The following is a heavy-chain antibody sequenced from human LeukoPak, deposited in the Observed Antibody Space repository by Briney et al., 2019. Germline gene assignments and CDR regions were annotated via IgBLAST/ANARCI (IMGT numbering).Heavy chain of an antibody. CDR3: ARRSSSGWDDAFDI. Sequence: GGSLRLSCAASGFTFSSYAMHWVRQAPGKGLEWVAVISYDGSNKYYADSVKGRFTISRDNSKNTLYLQMNSLRAEDTAVYYCARRSSSGWDDAFDIWGQGTMVTVSS. D-gene: IGHD6-19*01. CDR1: GFTFSSYA. CDR2: ISYDGSNK. J-gene: IGHJ3*02. V-gene: IGHV3-30*04.